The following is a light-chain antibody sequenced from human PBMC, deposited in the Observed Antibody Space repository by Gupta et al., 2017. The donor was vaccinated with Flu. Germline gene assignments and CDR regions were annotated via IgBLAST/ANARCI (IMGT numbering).Light chain of an antibody. V-gene: IGLV3-21*02. CDR1: NSGSKS. J-gene: IGLJ1*01. CDR3: QVWISDIDQYV. Sequence: GGHNSGSKSVHCYQKKPGQAPVLVVYDVSDRPSGIPERFSGSNSWSTATLTINGVEAGDEADYFCQVWISDIDQYVFGTGTKVTVL. CDR2: DVS.